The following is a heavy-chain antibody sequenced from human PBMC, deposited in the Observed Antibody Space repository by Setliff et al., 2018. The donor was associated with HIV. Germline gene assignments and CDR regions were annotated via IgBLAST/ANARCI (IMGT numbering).Heavy chain of an antibody. Sequence: SETLSLTCSVSGGSISNHYWSWIRQPPGKGLEWIGYIYYTGSTNYNPSLRGRVTISVDTSKKQFSLKLSSVTAADTAVYFCARETRSGWYDLADWGQGTLVTVSS. CDR1: GGSISNHY. J-gene: IGHJ4*02. D-gene: IGHD6-19*01. V-gene: IGHV4-59*11. CDR2: IYYTGST. CDR3: ARETRSGWYDLAD.